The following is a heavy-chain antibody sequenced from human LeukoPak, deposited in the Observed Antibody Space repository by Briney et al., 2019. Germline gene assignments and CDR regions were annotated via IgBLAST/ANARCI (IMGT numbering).Heavy chain of an antibody. J-gene: IGHJ6*03. CDR3: ARGRAVAARRRYYYYYMDV. CDR2: INHSGST. CDR1: GGSFSGYY. D-gene: IGHD6-6*01. V-gene: IGHV4-34*01. Sequence: PSETLSLTCAVYGGSFSGYYWSWIRQPPGKGLEWIGEINHSGSTNYNPSLKSRVTISVDMSKNQFSLKLSSVTAADTAVYYCARGRAVAARRRYYYYYMDVWGKGTTVTVSS.